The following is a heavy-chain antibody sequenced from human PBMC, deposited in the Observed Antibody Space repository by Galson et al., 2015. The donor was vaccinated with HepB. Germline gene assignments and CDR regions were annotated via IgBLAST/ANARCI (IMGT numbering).Heavy chain of an antibody. Sequence: SVKVSCKASGYTFTSYAMHWVRQAPGQRLEWMGWINAGNGNTKYSQKFQGRVTITRDTSASTAYMELRSLRSDDTAVYYCARATYSSGWYVGFDYWGQGTLVTVSS. CDR2: INAGNGNT. CDR1: GYTFTSYA. D-gene: IGHD6-19*01. V-gene: IGHV1-3*01. J-gene: IGHJ4*02. CDR3: ARATYSSGWYVGFDY.